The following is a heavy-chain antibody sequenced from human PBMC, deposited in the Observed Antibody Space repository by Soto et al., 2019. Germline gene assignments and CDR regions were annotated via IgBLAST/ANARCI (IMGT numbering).Heavy chain of an antibody. CDR3: ARDSFGLDV. V-gene: IGHV3-30-3*01. CDR2: ISYDGSNG. Sequence: GGSLRLSCAASGFTFSYYAMHWVRQAPGKGLEWVSFISYDGSNGYYADSMKGRFTISRDNSKNTLYLQMDSLRAEDTAVYYCARDSFGLDVWGQGTTVTVS. CDR1: GFTFSYYA. J-gene: IGHJ6*02.